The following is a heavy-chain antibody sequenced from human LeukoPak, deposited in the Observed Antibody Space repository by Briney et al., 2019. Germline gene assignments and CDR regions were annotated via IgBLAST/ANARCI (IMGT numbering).Heavy chain of an antibody. D-gene: IGHD3-16*02. CDR3: VSGNDPDYVWGTYRLDAFDI. V-gene: IGHV3-7*01. CDR2: IKQDGSEK. CDR1: EFSLSSYW. Sequence: GGSLRLSCVASEFSLSSYWMTWVRQAPGKGLEWVATIKQDGSEKYYVDSVKGRFTISRDNAKNSLYLQMNSLRAEDTAVYYCVSGNDPDYVWGTYRLDAFDIWGEGTMVIVSS. J-gene: IGHJ3*02.